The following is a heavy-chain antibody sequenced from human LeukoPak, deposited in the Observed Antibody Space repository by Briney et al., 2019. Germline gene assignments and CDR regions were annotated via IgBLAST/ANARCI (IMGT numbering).Heavy chain of an antibody. J-gene: IGHJ4*02. Sequence: PGGSLRLSCAASGFTFSSYVMSWVGQAPGEGLEWVSGISGSGGSTYYADSVKGRFTISRDNSKNTLYLQMNSLRAEDTAVYYCAKLHCSSTSCYIDYWGQGTLVTVSS. V-gene: IGHV3-23*01. CDR3: AKLHCSSTSCYIDY. CDR1: GFTFSSYV. D-gene: IGHD2-2*02. CDR2: ISGSGGST.